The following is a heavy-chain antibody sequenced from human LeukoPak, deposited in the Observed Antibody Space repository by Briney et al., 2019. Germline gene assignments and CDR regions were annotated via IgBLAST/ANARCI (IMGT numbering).Heavy chain of an antibody. Sequence: SETLSLTCIVSGGSISSISSNNYHWGWIRQPPGKGLEWIGSIYYSGSTYYNPSLKSRVTISVDTSKNQFSLKLSSVTAADTALYYCARADSSGWTYYFDYWGQGTLVTVSS. CDR1: GGSISSISSNNYH. CDR3: ARADSSGWTYYFDY. D-gene: IGHD6-19*01. CDR2: IYYSGST. V-gene: IGHV4-39*01. J-gene: IGHJ4*02.